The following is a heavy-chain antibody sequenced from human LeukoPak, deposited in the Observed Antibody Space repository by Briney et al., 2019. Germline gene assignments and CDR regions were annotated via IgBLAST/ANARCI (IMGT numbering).Heavy chain of an antibody. CDR2: ISSSSTI. CDR3: ARAGTTDAFDY. J-gene: IGHJ4*02. D-gene: IGHD1-1*01. Sequence: GGSLRLSCAASGFTFSSYSMNWVRQAPGKGLEWVSYISSSSTIYYADSVKGRFTISRDNAKNSLYLQMNSLRAEDTAVYYCARAGTTDAFDYWGQGTLVTVSS. V-gene: IGHV3-48*01. CDR1: GFTFSSYS.